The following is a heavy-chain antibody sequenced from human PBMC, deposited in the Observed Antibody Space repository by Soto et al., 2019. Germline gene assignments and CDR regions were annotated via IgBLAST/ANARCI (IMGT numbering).Heavy chain of an antibody. J-gene: IGHJ6*02. V-gene: IGHV1-8*02. CDR1: GYTFTSYG. CDR3: ARGIGELYYYYGMDV. CDR2: MNPNSGNT. D-gene: IGHD1-26*01. Sequence: ASVKVSCKASGYTFTSYGISWVRQAPGQGLEWMGWMNPNSGNTGYAQKFQGRVTMTRNTSISTAYMELSSLRSEDTAVYYCARGIGELYYYYGMDVWGQGTTVTVS.